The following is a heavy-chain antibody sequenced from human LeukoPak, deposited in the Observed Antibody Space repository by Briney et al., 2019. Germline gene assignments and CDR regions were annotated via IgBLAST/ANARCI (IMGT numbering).Heavy chain of an antibody. Sequence: ASVKVSCKASGYTFTRYYMHWVRQAPGQGLEWMGIINPSGGSTSYSQKFQGRVTMTRDTSTSTVYMELSSLRSEDTAVYYCARGFGEFRFDYWGQGTLVTVSS. CDR2: INPSGGST. CDR1: GYTFTRYY. V-gene: IGHV1-46*01. D-gene: IGHD3-10*01. CDR3: ARGFGEFRFDY. J-gene: IGHJ4*02.